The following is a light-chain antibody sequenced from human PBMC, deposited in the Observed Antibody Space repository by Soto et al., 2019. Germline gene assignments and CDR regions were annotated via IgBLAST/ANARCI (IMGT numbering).Light chain of an antibody. J-gene: IGLJ1*01. V-gene: IGLV2-14*03. CDR2: DVS. Sequence: QSALTQPASVSGSPGQSITISCTGTSSDVGGYNYVSWYQQHPGKAPKFMIYDVSNRPSGVSNRFSGSKSGNTASLTISGLQAEDEADYYCSSYSRSTTPYVFGTGTKLTVL. CDR1: SSDVGGYNY. CDR3: SSYSRSTTPYV.